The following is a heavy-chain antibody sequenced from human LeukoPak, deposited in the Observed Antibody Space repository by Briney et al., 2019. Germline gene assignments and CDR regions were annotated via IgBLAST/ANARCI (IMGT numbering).Heavy chain of an antibody. Sequence: PSETLSLTCTVSSGSISSGSYYWSWIPQPAGKGLEWIGRIYTSGSTNYNPSLKSRVTISVDTSKIQFSLKLSSVTAADTGVYYCAREVYDSSGYYLDYWGQGTLVTVSS. J-gene: IGHJ4*02. CDR3: AREVYDSSGYYLDY. D-gene: IGHD3-22*01. CDR2: IYTSGST. V-gene: IGHV4-61*02. CDR1: SGSISSGSYY.